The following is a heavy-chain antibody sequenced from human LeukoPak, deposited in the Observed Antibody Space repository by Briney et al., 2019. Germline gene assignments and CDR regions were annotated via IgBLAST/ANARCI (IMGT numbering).Heavy chain of an antibody. Sequence: GGSLRLSCAASGFTFSSYAMTWVRQAPGKGLEWVSGIRGSGGNTYYADSVKGRFTISRDNSKNTLYLQMNSLRAEDTALYYCAKYSNSSGYPFGPFDCRGQGTLVTVSS. CDR3: AKYSNSSGYPFGPFDC. CDR2: IRGSGGNT. CDR1: GFTFSSYA. V-gene: IGHV3-23*01. J-gene: IGHJ4*02. D-gene: IGHD3-22*01.